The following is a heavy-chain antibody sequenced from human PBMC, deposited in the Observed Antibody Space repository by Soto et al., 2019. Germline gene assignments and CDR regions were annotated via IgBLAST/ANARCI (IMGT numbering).Heavy chain of an antibody. CDR2: ISNDGRAQ. D-gene: IGHD3-3*01. V-gene: IGHV3-30*03. CDR3: ARDIWSGDYKWFDS. CDR1: TVTINVHG. J-gene: IGHJ5*01. Sequence: GGSLRLSCTSSTVTINVHGIQWVRQAPGKGLEWVAFISNDGRAQYFADSVKGRFTISRDYTKNTVDLQMNSLRNEETAVYYCARDIWSGDYKWFDSWGPGTLVTVSS.